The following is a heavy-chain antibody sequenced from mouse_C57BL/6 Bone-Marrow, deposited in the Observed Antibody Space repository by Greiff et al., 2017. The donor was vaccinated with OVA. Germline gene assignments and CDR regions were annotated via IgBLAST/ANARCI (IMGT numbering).Heavy chain of an antibody. V-gene: IGHV2-2*01. D-gene: IGHD2-4*01. J-gene: IGHJ4*01. CDR3: ARINYDDYDGCYAMDG. CDR1: GFSLTSYG. Sequence: QVQLQQPGPGLVQPSQSLYITCTVSGFSLTSYGVHWVRQSPGKGLEWLGETWSGGSTDYNTAVIYRQSISKDNSKSHVFFKMNSLQADDTAIYYCARINYDDYDGCYAMDGWGQITSVAV. CDR2: TWSGGST.